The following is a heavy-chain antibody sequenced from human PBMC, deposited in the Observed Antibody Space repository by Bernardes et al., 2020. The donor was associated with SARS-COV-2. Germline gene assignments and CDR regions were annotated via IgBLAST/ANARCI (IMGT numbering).Heavy chain of an antibody. CDR3: ARSRDGYSVDY. CDR1: GFTFSSYS. J-gene: IGHJ4*02. D-gene: IGHD2-15*01. Sequence: GGSLRLSCAASGFTFSSYSMNWVRQAPGKGLEWVSFITSSSSYIYYADSVKGRFTISRDNAKNSLYLQMNSLRAEDTAVYYCARSRDGYSVDYWGQGTLVTVSS. CDR2: ITSSSSYI. V-gene: IGHV3-21*04.